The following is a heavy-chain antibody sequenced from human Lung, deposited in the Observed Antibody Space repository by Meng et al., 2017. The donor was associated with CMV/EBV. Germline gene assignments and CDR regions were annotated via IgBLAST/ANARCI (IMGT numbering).Heavy chain of an antibody. CDR2: ITSDGSST. V-gene: IGHV3-74*01. Sequence: ESLKISCAASGFTFNTYWMHWVRQAPGKGLVWVSRITSDGSSTTYADSVKGRFTISRDNAKNTLYLQMNSLGAEDTAVYYCAREYRLKYDSSGFDVWGQGTXVTVSS. J-gene: IGHJ4*02. CDR1: GFTFNTYW. D-gene: IGHD3-22*01. CDR3: AREYRLKYDSSGFDV.